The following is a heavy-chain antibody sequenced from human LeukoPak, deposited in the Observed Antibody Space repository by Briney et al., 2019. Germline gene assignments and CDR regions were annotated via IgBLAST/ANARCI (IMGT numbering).Heavy chain of an antibody. J-gene: IGHJ4*02. CDR2: INSDDSRT. CDR3: VRGCSDTCYRFDY. CDR1: GFTVSSNY. D-gene: IGHD2-15*01. V-gene: IGHV3-53*01. Sequence: GGSLRLSCAASGFTVSSNYMSWVRQAPGKGLVWVSRINSDDSRTTYADSVKGRFTISRDISTNTLYLQMNSLRAEDTAIYYCVRGCSDTCYRFDYWGQGTLVTVSS.